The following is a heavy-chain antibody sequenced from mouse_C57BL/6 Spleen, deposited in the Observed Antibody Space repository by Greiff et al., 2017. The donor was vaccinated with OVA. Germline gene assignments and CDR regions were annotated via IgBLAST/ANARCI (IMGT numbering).Heavy chain of an antibody. D-gene: IGHD1-1*01. Sequence: EVQGVESGGGLVKPGGSLKLSCAASGFTFSDSGMHWVRQAPEKGLEWVAYISSGSSTIYYADTVKGRFTISRDNAKNTLFLQMTSLRSEDTAMYYCARNVITTVVSPYAMDYWGQGTSVTVSS. V-gene: IGHV5-17*01. CDR2: ISSGSSTI. J-gene: IGHJ4*01. CDR1: GFTFSDSG. CDR3: ARNVITTVVSPYAMDY.